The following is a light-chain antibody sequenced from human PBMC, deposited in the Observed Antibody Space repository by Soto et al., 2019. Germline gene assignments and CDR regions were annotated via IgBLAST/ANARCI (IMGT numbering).Light chain of an antibody. J-gene: IGKJ1*01. V-gene: IGKV3-15*01. CDR1: QSVSSN. CDR3: QQHSNWPWT. Sequence: EIVMTQSPATLSVSPGERATLSCRASQSVSSNLAWYQQKPGQAPRLLIYGASTRATGIPARFSGSGSGTDFTLTISSLQSEDFAVYYCQQHSNWPWTFGQGTKVDI. CDR2: GAS.